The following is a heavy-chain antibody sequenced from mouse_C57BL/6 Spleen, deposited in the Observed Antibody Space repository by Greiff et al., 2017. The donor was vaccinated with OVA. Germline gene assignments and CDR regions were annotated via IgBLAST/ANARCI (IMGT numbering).Heavy chain of an antibody. V-gene: IGHV1-82*01. CDR1: GYAFSSSW. D-gene: IGHD1-1*01. Sequence: QVHVKQSGPALVKPGASVKISCKASGYAFSSSWMNWVQQSPGKGLEWIGRLYPGDVYTNYNGNFKCKATLTADKSSSTAYLQLSSLTSEDSAVYFCARSDYYGSSYGYVDVWGTGTTVTVSS. CDR3: ARSDYYGSSYGYVDV. CDR2: LYPGDVYT. J-gene: IGHJ1*03.